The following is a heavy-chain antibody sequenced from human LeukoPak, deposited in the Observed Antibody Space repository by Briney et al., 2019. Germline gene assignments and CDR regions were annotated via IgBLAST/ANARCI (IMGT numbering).Heavy chain of an antibody. Sequence: ASVKVSRKASGYTFTSYGISWVRQAPGQGLEWMGWISAYNGNTNYAQKLQGRVTMTTDTSTSTAYMELRSLRSDDTAVYYCARGWPPQYYYYMDVWGKGTTVTVSS. CDR2: ISAYNGNT. V-gene: IGHV1-18*01. CDR1: GYTFTSYG. J-gene: IGHJ6*03. D-gene: IGHD2-15*01. CDR3: ARGWPPQYYYYMDV.